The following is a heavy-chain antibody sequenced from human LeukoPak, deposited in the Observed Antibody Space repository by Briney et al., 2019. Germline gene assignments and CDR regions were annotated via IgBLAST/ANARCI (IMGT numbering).Heavy chain of an antibody. CDR2: TYYRPKWYN. Sequence: QTPSHTCAIPGDSASTNSAAWNWTRQSPSRGLEWLGRTYYRPKWYNDYAVSVKSRITINPDTSKNHFSLQLDSVTPEDAAVYFCARSGIADLFDYWGQGTLVTVCS. CDR3: ARSGIADLFDY. CDR1: GDSASTNSAA. V-gene: IGHV6-1*01. D-gene: IGHD2-21*01. J-gene: IGHJ4*01.